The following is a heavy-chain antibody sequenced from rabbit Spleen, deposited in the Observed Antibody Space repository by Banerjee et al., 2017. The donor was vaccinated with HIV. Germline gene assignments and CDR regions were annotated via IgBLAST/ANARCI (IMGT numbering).Heavy chain of an antibody. V-gene: IGHV1S69*01. CDR1: GFSLNSYA. Sequence: QSVEESGGRLVTPGTPLTLTCTVSGFSLNSYAMNWVRQAPGKGLEWIGIISSSSSTYYASWAKGRFTISKTSTTVDLKITSPTTEDTATYFCAGGYGGSDDAFDPWGPGTLVTVS. D-gene: IGHD4-2*01. CDR2: ISSSSST. CDR3: AGGYGGSDDAFDP. J-gene: IGHJ2*01.